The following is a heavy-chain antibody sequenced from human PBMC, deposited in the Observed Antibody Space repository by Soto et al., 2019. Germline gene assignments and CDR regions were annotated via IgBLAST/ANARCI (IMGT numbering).Heavy chain of an antibody. V-gene: IGHV4-31*02. CDR1: GGSISGGGYY. D-gene: IGHD2-2*01. Sequence: SETLSLTCTVSGGSISGGGYYWGWIRQHPGKGVEWIGYIYYSGSTYYNPSLKSRVTISVDTSKNQFSLKLSSVTAADTAVYYCARXVPVVPAAKLMAAGMDVWGQGTTVTVSS. J-gene: IGHJ6*02. CDR3: ARXVPVVPAAKLMAAGMDV. CDR2: IYYSGST.